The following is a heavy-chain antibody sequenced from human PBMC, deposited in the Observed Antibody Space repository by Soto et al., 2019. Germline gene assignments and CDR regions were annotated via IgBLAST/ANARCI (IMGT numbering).Heavy chain of an antibody. J-gene: IGHJ6*02. D-gene: IGHD3-3*02. CDR3: ARGGSVVLVPDGFHVDQYGIDL. Sequence: QVQLVQSGAEVKPPGASVKISCTSSGYMFTNYFIHWVRLAPGQGLQWIGIVKPNFDSTGTAQKFQGRVTMSSDTSSSTVSLEVSSLSLEDTVVYFCARGGSVVLVPDGFHVDQYGIDLWRQGTTVTLS. CDR2: VKPNFDST. V-gene: IGHV1-46*01. CDR1: GYMFTNYF.